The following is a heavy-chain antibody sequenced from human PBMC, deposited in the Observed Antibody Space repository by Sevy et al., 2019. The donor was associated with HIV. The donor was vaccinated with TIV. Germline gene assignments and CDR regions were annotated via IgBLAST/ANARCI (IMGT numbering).Heavy chain of an antibody. CDR3: ARDSTHHIVVVIAMIHYGMDV. V-gene: IGHV1-2*06. D-gene: IGHD2-21*01. CDR2: INPNSGGT. Sequence: ASVKVSCKASGYTVTGYYMHWVRQAPGQGLEWMGRINPNSGGTNYAQKFQGRVTMTRDTSISTAYMELSRLRSDDTAVYYCARDSTHHIVVVIAMIHYGMDVWGQGTTVTVSS. CDR1: GYTVTGYY. J-gene: IGHJ6*02.